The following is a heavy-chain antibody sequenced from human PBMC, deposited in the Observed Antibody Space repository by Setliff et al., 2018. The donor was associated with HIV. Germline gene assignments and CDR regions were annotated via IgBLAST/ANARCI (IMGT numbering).Heavy chain of an antibody. V-gene: IGHV3-20*04. CDR3: VRGDAFEI. J-gene: IGHJ3*02. CDR1: GFIFQNYH. CDR2: LNWSGGNA. Sequence: RPGGSLRLSCAGSGFIFQNYHISWVRQAPGKGLEWLCGLNWSGGNAFYADSVKGRFTISRDSAANFLFLQMDSLRVDDTALYYCVRGDAFEIWGQGTMVTVSS.